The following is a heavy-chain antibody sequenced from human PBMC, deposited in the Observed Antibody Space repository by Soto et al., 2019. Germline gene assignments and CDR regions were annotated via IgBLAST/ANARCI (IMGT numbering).Heavy chain of an antibody. D-gene: IGHD3-16*02. CDR1: GYTFTSYD. V-gene: IGHV1-8*01. Sequence: GASVKVSCKASGYTFTSYDINWVRQATGQGLEWMGWMNPNSGNTGYAQKFQGRVTMTRNTSISTAYMELSSLRSEDTAVYYCARGPSYTRYYYSYYMDVWGKGTTVTVSS. CDR2: MNPNSGNT. J-gene: IGHJ6*03. CDR3: ARGPSYTRYYYSYYMDV.